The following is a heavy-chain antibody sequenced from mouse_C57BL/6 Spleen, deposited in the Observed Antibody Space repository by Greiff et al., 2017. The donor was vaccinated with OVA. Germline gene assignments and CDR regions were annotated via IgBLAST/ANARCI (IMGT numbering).Heavy chain of an antibody. CDR1: GFTFSSYG. CDR3: ARHDGYCDV. Sequence: EVKLMESGGDLVKPGGSLKLSCAASGFTFSSYGMSWVRQTPDKRLEWVATISSGGSYTYYPDSVKGRFTISRDNAKNTLYLQMSSLKSEDTAMYYCARHDGYCDVWGTGTTVTVSS. V-gene: IGHV5-6*01. CDR2: ISSGGSYT. J-gene: IGHJ1*03.